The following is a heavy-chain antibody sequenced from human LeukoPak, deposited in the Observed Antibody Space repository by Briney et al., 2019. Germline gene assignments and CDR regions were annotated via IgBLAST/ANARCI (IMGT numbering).Heavy chain of an antibody. D-gene: IGHD2-2*01. V-gene: IGHV3-21*01. J-gene: IGHJ1*01. CDR3: ARGEYPHSPAAEYFQH. CDR1: GFTFSSYA. Sequence: GGSLRLSCAASGFTFSSYAMNWVRQAPGKGLEWVSSISSSSSYIYYADSVKGRFTISRDNAKNSLYMQMNSLRDEDTAVYYCARGEYPHSPAAEYFQHWGQGTLVTVSS. CDR2: ISSSSSYI.